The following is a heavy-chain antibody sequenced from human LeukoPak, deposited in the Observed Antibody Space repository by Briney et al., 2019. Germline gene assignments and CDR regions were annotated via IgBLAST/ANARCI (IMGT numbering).Heavy chain of an antibody. D-gene: IGHD6-19*01. CDR2: ISSNGGST. J-gene: IGHJ2*01. CDR3: ARDTCGRGSGWHLYWYFDL. V-gene: IGHV3-64*01. Sequence: GGSLRLSCAASGFTFSSYAMHWVRQAPGKGLEYVSAISSNGGSTYYANSVKGRFTISRDNSKNTLYLQMGSLRAEDMAVYYCARDTCGRGSGWHLYWYFDLWGRGTLVTVSS. CDR1: GFTFSSYA.